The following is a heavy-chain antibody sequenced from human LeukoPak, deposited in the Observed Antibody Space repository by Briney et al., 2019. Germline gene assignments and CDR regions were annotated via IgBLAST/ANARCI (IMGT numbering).Heavy chain of an antibody. CDR1: GYIFTGYY. CDR2: IHPNSGGT. J-gene: IGHJ4*02. V-gene: IGHV1-2*02. CDR3: ARQFGSGWYFDY. D-gene: IGHD6-19*01. Sequence: ASVKVSCKASGYIFTGYYMHWVRQAPGQGLEWMGWIHPNSGGTNSAQNFQGRVTMTRDTSISTAYMELSRLKSDDTAVYYCARQFGSGWYFDYWGQGTLVTVSS.